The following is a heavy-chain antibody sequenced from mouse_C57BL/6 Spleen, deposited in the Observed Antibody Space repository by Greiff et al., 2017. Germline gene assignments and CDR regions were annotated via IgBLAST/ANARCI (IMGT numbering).Heavy chain of an antibody. CDR3: EIEYYFDY. CDR2: ISYSGST. Sequence: EVHLVESGPGLAKPSQSLYLTCSVTGYSITSDYWNWIRKFPGNKLEYMGYISYSGSTYYIPSLKSRISITRDTSKSQYYLQLNSLTTEDTTTYYCEIEYYFDYWGQGTTLTVSS. CDR1: GYSITSDY. V-gene: IGHV3-8*01. J-gene: IGHJ2*01.